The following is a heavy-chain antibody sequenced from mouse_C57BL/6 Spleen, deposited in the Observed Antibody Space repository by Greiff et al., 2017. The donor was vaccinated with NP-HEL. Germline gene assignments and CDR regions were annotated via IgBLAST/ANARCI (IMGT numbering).Heavy chain of an antibody. J-gene: IGHJ4*01. D-gene: IGHD2-3*01. Sequence: EVHLVESGPGLAKPSQTLSLTCSVTGYSITSDYWNWIRKFPGNKLEYMGYISYSGSTYYNPSLKSRISITRDTSKNQYYLQLNSVTTEDTATYYCARSRWLLPYAMDYWGQGTSVTVSS. CDR3: ARSRWLLPYAMDY. CDR1: GYSITSDY. CDR2: ISYSGST. V-gene: IGHV3-8*01.